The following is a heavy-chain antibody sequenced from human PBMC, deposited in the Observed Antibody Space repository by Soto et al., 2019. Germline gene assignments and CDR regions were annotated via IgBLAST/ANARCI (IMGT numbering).Heavy chain of an antibody. Sequence: QVQLVQSGTEVKKPGASVNFSCKAFGYTFPSYGFSWVRRVPGQVLQWLGWFSALNGDPQYSQTMMGRLTVTTETATTTVHMELRSLTPADTAVYYCAREAGWQRMVPYDWGQGTLVTVS. J-gene: IGHJ4*02. CDR3: AREAGWQRMVPYD. V-gene: IGHV1-18*04. D-gene: IGHD6-25*01. CDR2: FSALNGDP. CDR1: GYTFPSYG.